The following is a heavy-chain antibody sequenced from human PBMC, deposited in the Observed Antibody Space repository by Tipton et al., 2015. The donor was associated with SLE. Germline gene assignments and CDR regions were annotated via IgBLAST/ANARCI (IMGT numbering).Heavy chain of an antibody. CDR2: ISPNGGGT. D-gene: IGHD2/OR15-2a*01. CDR1: RYTFTGYS. CDR3: ARDRADQYYGMDV. J-gene: IGHJ6*02. V-gene: IGHV1-2*06. Sequence: QSGAEVKKPGASVQVSCKASRYTFTGYSVHWVRQAPGQGLEWMGRISPNGGGTNYAQKFQGRVTMTRDTSSSTAYMELSGLDSDDTAIYYCARDRADQYYGMDVWGQGTTVTVSS.